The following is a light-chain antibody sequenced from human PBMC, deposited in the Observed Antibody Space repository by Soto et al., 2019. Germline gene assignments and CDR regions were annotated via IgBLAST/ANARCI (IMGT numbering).Light chain of an antibody. J-gene: IGKJ3*01. Sequence: EIVLTQSPATLSLSPGERATLSCRASQSVSSYLAWYQRKPGQAPRLLIYDASNRATGIPARFSGSGSSTDFTLTSSSLEPEDFAVYYCQQRSNWLFTFGPGTKVDIK. CDR1: QSVSSY. CDR3: QQRSNWLFT. CDR2: DAS. V-gene: IGKV3-11*01.